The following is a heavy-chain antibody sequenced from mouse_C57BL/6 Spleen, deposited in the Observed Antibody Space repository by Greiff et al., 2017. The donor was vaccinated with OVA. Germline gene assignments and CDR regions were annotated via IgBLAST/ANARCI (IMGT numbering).Heavy chain of an antibody. CDR2: ISSGSSTI. D-gene: IGHD2-5*01. J-gene: IGHJ3*01. CDR3: ARSGSNFFAY. V-gene: IGHV5-17*01. Sequence: EVMLVESGGGLVKPGGSLKLSCAASGFTFSDYGMHWVRQAPEKGLEWVAYISSGSSTIYYADTVKGRFTISRDNAKNTLFLQMTSLRSEDTAMYYCARSGSNFFAYWGQGTLVTVSA. CDR1: GFTFSDYG.